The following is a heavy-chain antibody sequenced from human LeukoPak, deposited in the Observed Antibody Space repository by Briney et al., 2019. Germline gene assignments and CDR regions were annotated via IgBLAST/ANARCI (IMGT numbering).Heavy chain of an antibody. D-gene: IGHD2-2*01. V-gene: IGHV3-30*02. CDR3: AKGEGVPAAPVFP. CDR1: GFTFSSYG. CDR2: IRYDGSNK. J-gene: IGHJ5*02. Sequence: GGSLRLSCAASGFTFSSYGMHWVRQAPGKGLEWVVFIRYDGSNKYYADSVKGRFTISRDNSKNTLYLQMNSLRAEDTAVYYCAKGEGVPAAPVFPWGQGTLVTVSS.